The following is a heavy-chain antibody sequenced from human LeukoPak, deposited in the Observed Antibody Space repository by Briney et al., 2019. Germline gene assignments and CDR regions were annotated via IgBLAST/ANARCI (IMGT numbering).Heavy chain of an antibody. Sequence: SVKVSCKASGGTFSSYAVSWVRQAPGQGLEWMGGIIPIFGTANYAQKFQGRVTITADKSTSTAYMELSSLRSEDTAVYYCAREAGYGYGTFDYWGQGTLVTVSS. V-gene: IGHV1-69*06. J-gene: IGHJ4*02. CDR3: AREAGYGYGTFDY. CDR1: GGTFSSYA. D-gene: IGHD5-18*01. CDR2: IIPIFGTA.